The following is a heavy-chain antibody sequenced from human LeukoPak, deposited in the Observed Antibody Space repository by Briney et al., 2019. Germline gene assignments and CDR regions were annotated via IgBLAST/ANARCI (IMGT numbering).Heavy chain of an antibody. J-gene: IGHJ5*02. V-gene: IGHV1-46*03. CDR1: GYTFTSYY. D-gene: IGHD1-14*01. Sequence: ASVEVSCKASGYTFTSYYMHWVRQAPGQGLEWMGIINPSGGSTSYAQKFQGRVTMTRDTSTSTVYMELSSLRSEDTAVYYCASSFGGTLRWFDPWGQGTLVTVSS. CDR2: INPSGGST. CDR3: ASSFGGTLRWFDP.